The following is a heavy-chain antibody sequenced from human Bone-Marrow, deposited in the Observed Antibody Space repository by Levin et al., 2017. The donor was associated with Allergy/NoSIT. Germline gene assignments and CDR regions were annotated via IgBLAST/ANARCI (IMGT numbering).Heavy chain of an antibody. D-gene: IGHD3-16*02. CDR3: AKDRGVVISAAFDI. Sequence: PGGSLRLSCAASGFTFDDYAMHWVRQAPGKGLEWVSGISWNSGSIGYADSVKGRFTISRDNAKNSLYLQMNSLRAEDTALYYCAKDRGVVISAAFDIWGQGTMVTVSS. J-gene: IGHJ3*02. CDR2: ISWNSGSI. V-gene: IGHV3-9*01. CDR1: GFTFDDYA.